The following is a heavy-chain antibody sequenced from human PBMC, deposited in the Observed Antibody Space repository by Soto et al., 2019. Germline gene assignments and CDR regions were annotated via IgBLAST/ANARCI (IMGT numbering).Heavy chain of an antibody. CDR1: GFTFSSYS. Sequence: GGSLRLSCAASGFTFSSYSMNWVRQAPGKGLEWVSYISSGSGTIYYADSVKGRFTISRDNAKNSLYVQMNSLRDEDTAVYYSAISFRHYYYNGMDVWGQGTTVTVSS. CDR3: AISFRHYYYNGMDV. V-gene: IGHV3-48*02. CDR2: ISSGSGTI. D-gene: IGHD3-10*01. J-gene: IGHJ6*02.